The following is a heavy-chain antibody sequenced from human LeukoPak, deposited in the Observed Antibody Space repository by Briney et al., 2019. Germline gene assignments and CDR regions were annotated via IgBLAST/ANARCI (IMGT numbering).Heavy chain of an antibody. Sequence: GGTLRLSCAASGFSFSNYGMSWVRQAPGKGLEWVSAIGGSGGTTYYADSMKGRFTISRDNSKNTLYLQMNSLRAEDTAVYYCAKDRVGATLYFDYWGQGTLVTVSS. V-gene: IGHV3-23*01. D-gene: IGHD1-26*01. J-gene: IGHJ4*02. CDR2: IGGSGGTT. CDR1: GFSFSNYG. CDR3: AKDRVGATLYFDY.